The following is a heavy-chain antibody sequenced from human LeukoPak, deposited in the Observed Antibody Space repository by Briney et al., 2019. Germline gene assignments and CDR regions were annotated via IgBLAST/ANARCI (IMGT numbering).Heavy chain of an antibody. CDR2: INHSGST. V-gene: IGHV4-34*01. J-gene: IGHJ3*02. D-gene: IGHD1-14*01. CDR1: GGSFSGYY. CDR3: ARVWAALTNDAFDI. Sequence: PSETLSLTCAVYGGSFSGYYWSWIRQPPGKGLEWIGEINHSGSTNYNPSLKSRVTISVDTSKNQFSLKLSSVTAADTAVYYCARVWAALTNDAFDIWGQGTMVTVSS.